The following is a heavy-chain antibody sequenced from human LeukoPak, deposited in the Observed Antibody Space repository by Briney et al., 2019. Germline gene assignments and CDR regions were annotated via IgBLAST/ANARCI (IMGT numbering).Heavy chain of an antibody. CDR3: ASGRYDILTGYYINY. V-gene: IGHV4-39*07. CDR2: IYYSGRT. Sequence: NPSETLSLTCTVAGGSISSSSYYWGWIRQPRGKGLEWIGSIYYSGRTYYNPSLKSRVTISVATSKNQFSLMLSSVTAADTAVYYCASGRYDILTGYYINYWGQGTLVTVSS. J-gene: IGHJ4*02. D-gene: IGHD3-9*01. CDR1: GGSISSSSYY.